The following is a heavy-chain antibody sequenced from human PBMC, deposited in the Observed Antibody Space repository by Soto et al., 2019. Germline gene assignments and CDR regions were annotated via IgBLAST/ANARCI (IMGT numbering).Heavy chain of an antibody. D-gene: IGHD2-2*01. J-gene: IGHJ4*02. CDR2: ISAYTGNT. V-gene: IGHV1-18*01. CDR3: ARGPESRSTAYFDY. Sequence: QVQLVQSGGEVKKPGASVEVSCKASGYTFTDYGITWVRQAPGQGLEWMGWISAYTGNTNYAQKVQGRVTMNTDTSTSTAYLELRSLRSDDTAVYYCARGPESRSTAYFDYWGQGTLVTVSS. CDR1: GYTFTDYG.